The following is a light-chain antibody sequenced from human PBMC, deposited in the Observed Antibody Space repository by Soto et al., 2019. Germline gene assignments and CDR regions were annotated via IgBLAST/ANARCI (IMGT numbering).Light chain of an antibody. V-gene: IGLV2-14*01. Sequence: QSVLTQPASVSGSPGQSITLSCTGTSSDIGDYNYVSWYQQHPSKAPKLMIYEVTNRPSGVSNRFSGSKSGNTASLTISGLQAEDEADYYCSSYTISSTYVFGTGTKVTVL. CDR3: SSYTISSTYV. J-gene: IGLJ1*01. CDR2: EVT. CDR1: SSDIGDYNY.